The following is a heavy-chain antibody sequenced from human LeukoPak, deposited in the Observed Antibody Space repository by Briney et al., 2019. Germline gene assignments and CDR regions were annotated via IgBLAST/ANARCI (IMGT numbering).Heavy chain of an antibody. CDR1: GFTFSTYS. CDR3: ARDWGSYRYTLYYLDY. CDR2: ISSSSSYI. D-gene: IGHD3-16*02. J-gene: IGHJ4*02. Sequence: GGSLRLTCAASGFTFSTYSMNWVRQAPGKGLEWVSSISSSSSYIYYSDSVKGRFTISRDNANNSLYLQMNSLRAEDTAVYYCARDWGSYRYTLYYLDYWGQGTLVTVSS. V-gene: IGHV3-21*01.